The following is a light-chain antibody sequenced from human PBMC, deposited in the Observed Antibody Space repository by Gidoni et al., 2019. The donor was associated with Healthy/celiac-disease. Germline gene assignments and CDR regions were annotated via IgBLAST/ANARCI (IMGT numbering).Light chain of an antibody. V-gene: IGKV2-28*01. CDR2: LGS. CDR1: QSLLHSNGYNY. Sequence: DIVMTQSPLSLPVTPGEPASISCRPSQSLLHSNGYNYLDWYLQKPGQPPPLLIYLGSNRASGVPDRVSGSGSGTDFTLKISRVEADDVGVYYCMQALQTPLTFGQGTKGKSN. J-gene: IGKJ1*01. CDR3: MQALQTPLT.